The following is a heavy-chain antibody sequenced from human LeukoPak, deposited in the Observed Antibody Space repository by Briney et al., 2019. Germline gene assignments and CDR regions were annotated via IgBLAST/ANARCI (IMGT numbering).Heavy chain of an antibody. D-gene: IGHD6-6*01. CDR2: IWYDGSNQ. CDR3: ARDIAARRLDY. Sequence: HAGRSQRLSCAGSGFTYRNHGMHWVRQAPGKGLEWVAVIWYDGSNQYYADSVKGRFTISRDNSKNTLYLQMSSLRAEDTAVYYCARDIAARRLDYWGQGTLVTVSS. J-gene: IGHJ4*02. V-gene: IGHV3-33*01. CDR1: GFTYRNHG.